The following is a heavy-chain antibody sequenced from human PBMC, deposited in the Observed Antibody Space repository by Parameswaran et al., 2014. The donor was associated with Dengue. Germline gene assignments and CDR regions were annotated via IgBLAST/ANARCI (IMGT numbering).Heavy chain of an antibody. CDR2: ISSSGSTI. CDR3: ARGGILGSDY. D-gene: IGHD6-13*01. Sequence: VRQAPGKGLEWVSYISSSGSTIYYADSVKGRFTISRDNAKNSLYLQMNSLRAEDTAVYYCARGGILGSDYWGQGTLVTVSS. J-gene: IGHJ4*02. V-gene: IGHV3-48*03.